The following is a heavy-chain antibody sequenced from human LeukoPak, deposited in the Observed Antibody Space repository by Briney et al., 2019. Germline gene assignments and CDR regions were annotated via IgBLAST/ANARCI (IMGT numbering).Heavy chain of an antibody. V-gene: IGHV4-38-2*02. J-gene: IGHJ4*02. Sequence: SETLSLTCTVSGYSISNGYYWGWIRQPPGKGLEWIGEINHSGSTNYNPSLKSRVTISVDTSKNQFSLKLSSVTAADTAVYYCALYYYGSGSYLDYWGQGTLVTVSS. CDR2: INHSGST. CDR1: GYSISNGYY. D-gene: IGHD3-10*01. CDR3: ALYYYGSGSYLDY.